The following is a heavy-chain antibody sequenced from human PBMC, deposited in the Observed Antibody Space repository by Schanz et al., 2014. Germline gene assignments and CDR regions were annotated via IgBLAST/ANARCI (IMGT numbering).Heavy chain of an antibody. CDR2: ISYDGSNK. V-gene: IGHV3-30-3*01. CDR3: ARDRGYCSGGSCLTFDY. D-gene: IGHD2-15*01. CDR1: GLTLSSYA. Sequence: QVQLVESGGGVAQPGRPLRLSCAAYGLTLSSYAMHWVRRAPGRGLEWLAVISYDGSNKYYADSVKGRFTISRDNSKNTLYLQMNTLRAEDTAVYYCARDRGYCSGGSCLTFDYWGQGTLVTVSS. J-gene: IGHJ4*02.